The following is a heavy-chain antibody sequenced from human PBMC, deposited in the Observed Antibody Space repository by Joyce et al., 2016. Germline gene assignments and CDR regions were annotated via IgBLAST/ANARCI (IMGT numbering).Heavy chain of an antibody. D-gene: IGHD5-12*01. CDR3: GRVCSDYDVPGDY. J-gene: IGHJ4*02. V-gene: IGHV1-69*01. Sequence: VQLVQSGAEMKKPGSFVKVSCKASGGTFSTLVINWERQAPGQGLEWMGVIIPVFGRPDYAQKFQGRVTISADEATTTSYMELSSLRSYDTAIYYCGRVCSDYDVPGDYWGQGTLVTVSS. CDR2: IIPVFGRP. CDR1: GGTFSTLV.